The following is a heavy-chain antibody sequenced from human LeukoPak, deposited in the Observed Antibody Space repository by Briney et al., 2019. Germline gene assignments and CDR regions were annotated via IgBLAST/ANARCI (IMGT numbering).Heavy chain of an antibody. CDR1: GGSISSSSYY. V-gene: IGHV4-39*07. CDR3: ATGIAAASFDY. Sequence: SETLSLTCTVSGGSISSSSYYWGWIRQPPGKGLEWIGSIYYGGSTYYNPSLKSRVTISVDTSKNQFSLKLSSVTAADTAVYYCATGIAAASFDYWGQGTLVTVSS. CDR2: IYYGGST. J-gene: IGHJ4*02. D-gene: IGHD6-13*01.